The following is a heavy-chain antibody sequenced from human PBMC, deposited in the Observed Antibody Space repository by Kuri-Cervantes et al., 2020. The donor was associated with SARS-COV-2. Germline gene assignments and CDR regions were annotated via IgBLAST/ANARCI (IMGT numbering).Heavy chain of an antibody. D-gene: IGHD3-22*01. Sequence: ASVKVSCKASGYTFTSYYMHWVRQAPGQGLEWMGIINPSGGSTSYAQKFQGRVTMTRDTSTSTVYMELSSLRSEDTAVYYCARLLRYDSDKGAAFDIWGQGTMVTVSS. V-gene: IGHV1-46*01. J-gene: IGHJ3*02. CDR1: GYTFTSYY. CDR2: INPSGGST. CDR3: ARLLRYDSDKGAAFDI.